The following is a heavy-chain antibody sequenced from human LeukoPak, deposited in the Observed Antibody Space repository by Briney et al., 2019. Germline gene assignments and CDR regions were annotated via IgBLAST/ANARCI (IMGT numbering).Heavy chain of an antibody. CDR2: ISGTNDDT. J-gene: IGHJ4*02. D-gene: IGHD2-15*01. V-gene: IGHV3-23*01. CDR1: GFIFKLFA. Sequence: GGSLRLSCVGSGFIFKLFAVGWVRQAPGKGLEWVSVISGTNDDTDYADSVRGHFTISRDNSLNTLFLQMDNLRAEDTAVYYCARDMVVVAATSPFDYWGQGTLVTVSS. CDR3: ARDMVVVAATSPFDY.